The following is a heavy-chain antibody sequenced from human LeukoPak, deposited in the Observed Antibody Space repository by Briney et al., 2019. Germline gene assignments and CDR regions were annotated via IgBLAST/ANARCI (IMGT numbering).Heavy chain of an antibody. J-gene: IGHJ4*02. D-gene: IGHD1-1*01. CDR1: GGSISSNNYY. CDR3: ATWRTAKTGFDY. Sequence: PSETLSLTCTVSGGSISSNNYYWGWIRQPPGKGLEWIGSIYYSGSPYYNPSLKSRVTISVDTSKNQFSLRLRSVIAADTAVYYCATWRTAKTGFDYWGQGTLVTVSS. CDR2: IYYSGSP. V-gene: IGHV4-39*01.